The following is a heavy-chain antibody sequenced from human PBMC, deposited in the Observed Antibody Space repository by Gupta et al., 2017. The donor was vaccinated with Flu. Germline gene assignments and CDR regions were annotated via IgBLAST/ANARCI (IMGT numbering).Heavy chain of an antibody. CDR3: ARGSGSYGY. J-gene: IGHJ4*02. Sequence: MNWVRQAPGKGLEWVSYISISSSTIYYADSVKGRFTISRDNAKNSLYLQMNSLRAEDTAVYYCARGSGSYGYWGQGTLVTVSS. CDR2: ISISSSTI. D-gene: IGHD1-26*01. V-gene: IGHV3-48*01.